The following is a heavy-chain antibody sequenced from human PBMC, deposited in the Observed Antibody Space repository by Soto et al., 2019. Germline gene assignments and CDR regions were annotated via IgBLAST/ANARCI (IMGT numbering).Heavy chain of an antibody. CDR1: GGSISSYY. V-gene: IGHV4-59*01. D-gene: IGHD2-2*01. J-gene: IGHJ4*02. CDR2: IYYSGST. Sequence: SETLSLTCTVSGGSISSYYWSWIRQPPGKGLEWIGYIYYSGSTNYNPSLKSRVTISVDTSKNQFSLKLSSVTAADTAVYYCARDGGGYCSSTSCYPLPYFDYWGQGTLVTVSS. CDR3: ARDGGGYCSSTSCYPLPYFDY.